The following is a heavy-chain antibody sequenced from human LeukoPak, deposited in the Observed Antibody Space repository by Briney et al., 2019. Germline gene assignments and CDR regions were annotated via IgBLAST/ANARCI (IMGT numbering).Heavy chain of an antibody. D-gene: IGHD3-22*01. J-gene: IGHJ4*02. CDR2: IRNSGSAT. Sequence: TGGSLRLSCTASGFTFSDYYMNWVRQAPGKGLEWISYIRNSGSATYYVDSVEGRFTISRDNAKNSLYLQMNSLRPEDTAMYYCTRGAEVSGYPVFQHWGQGALVTVSS. V-gene: IGHV3-11*01. CDR3: TRGAEVSGYPVFQH. CDR1: GFTFSDYY.